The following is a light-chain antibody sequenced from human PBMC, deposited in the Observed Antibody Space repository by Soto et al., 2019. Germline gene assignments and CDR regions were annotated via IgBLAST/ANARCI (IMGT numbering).Light chain of an antibody. Sequence: EIVMTQSPVTLSVSPGERATLSCRASQSVSSNLAWYQQKPGQAPRLLIHGASTRATGIPDRFSGSGSGTEFTLTISSLQSEDFAVYYCQQYNNWPPWTFGQGTKLEIK. CDR3: QQYNNWPPWT. J-gene: IGKJ1*01. CDR1: QSVSSN. CDR2: GAS. V-gene: IGKV3-15*01.